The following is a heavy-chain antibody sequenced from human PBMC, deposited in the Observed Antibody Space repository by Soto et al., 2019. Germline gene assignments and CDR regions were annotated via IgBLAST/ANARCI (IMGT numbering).Heavy chain of an antibody. V-gene: IGHV5-51*01. CDR2: IYPGDSDT. Sequence: EVQLVQSGSEVKKSGESLKISCKGSGYRFTSYWIGWVRQMPGTGLAWMGFIYPGDSDTRYSPSFHGQVTISADKSSSTANLQWSSLKASDTAMYYCARHLGPVEMATIGFDYWGQGTLVTVSS. J-gene: IGHJ4*02. D-gene: IGHD5-12*01. CDR1: GYRFTSYW. CDR3: ARHLGPVEMATIGFDY.